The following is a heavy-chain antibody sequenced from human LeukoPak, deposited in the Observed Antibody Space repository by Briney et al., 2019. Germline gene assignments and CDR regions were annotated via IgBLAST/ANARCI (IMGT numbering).Heavy chain of an antibody. CDR1: GFTFSSYW. CDR3: ARESSVGAHKAFDY. CDR2: ISSDGSST. J-gene: IGHJ4*02. D-gene: IGHD1-26*01. V-gene: IGHV3-74*01. Sequence: PGGSLRLSCAASGFTFSSYWMHWVRQAPGKGLVWVSRISSDGSSTSYADSVKGRFTISRDNAKNTLYLQMNSLRAEDTAVCYCARESSVGAHKAFDYWGQGTLVTVSS.